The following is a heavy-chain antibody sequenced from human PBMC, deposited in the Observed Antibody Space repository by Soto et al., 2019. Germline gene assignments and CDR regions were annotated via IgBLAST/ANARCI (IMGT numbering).Heavy chain of an antibody. V-gene: IGHV3-48*02. CDR1: GFTFSSYS. CDR2: ISSSSSTI. CDR3: ARGFRSVGQQLGAH. J-gene: IGHJ4*02. D-gene: IGHD6-13*01. Sequence: PGGSLRLSCAASGFTFSSYSMNWVRQAPGKGLEWVSYISSSSSTIYYADSVKGRFTISRDNAKNSLYLQMNSLRDEDTAVYYCARGFRSVGQQLGAHWGQGTLVTVSS.